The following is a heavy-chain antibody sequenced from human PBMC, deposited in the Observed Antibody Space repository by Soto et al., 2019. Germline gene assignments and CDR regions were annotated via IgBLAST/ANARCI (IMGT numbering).Heavy chain of an antibody. V-gene: IGHV4-31*03. Sequence: SETLSLTCTVSGGSISSGGYYWSWIRQHPGKGLEWIEYIYYSGSTYYNPSLKSRVTISVDTSKNQFSLKLSSVTAADTGVYYCASLYYYDSSGYYLPFDYWGQGTLVTVSS. CDR2: IYYSGST. J-gene: IGHJ4*02. CDR1: GGSISSGGYY. D-gene: IGHD3-22*01. CDR3: ASLYYYDSSGYYLPFDY.